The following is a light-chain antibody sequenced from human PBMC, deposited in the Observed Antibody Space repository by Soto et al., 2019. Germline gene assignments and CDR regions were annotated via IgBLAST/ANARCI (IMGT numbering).Light chain of an antibody. CDR3: QHYGDSLFI. V-gene: IGKV3-20*01. CDR1: RSVCTCF. CDR2: GTS. J-gene: IGKJ3*01. Sequence: EVVLTQSPGTLSLSPGEIATLPCRASRSVCTCFLAWYQQKPGQAPRVLISGTSSRATGIPDRFSGSGSGTDFTLTISRLEPEDFAVYYCQHYGDSLFIFGPGTKVEFK.